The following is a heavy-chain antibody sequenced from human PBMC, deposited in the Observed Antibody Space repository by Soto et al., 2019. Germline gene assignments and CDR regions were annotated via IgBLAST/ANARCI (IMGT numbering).Heavy chain of an antibody. V-gene: IGHV3-11*06. J-gene: IGHJ6*02. CDR1: GFFLSNNW. CDR3: ARSSGWRQVGVYNYGLDV. CDR2: ISASGDYT. D-gene: IGHD2-8*01. Sequence: QVQLVESGGGWVQPGESLRLSCIGSGFFLSNNWMTWIRQAPGKGLEWVSYISASGDYTIYADSLKGPFTISRDNARNSLWLQINSLTAEDTAVYYCARSSGWRQVGVYNYGLDVWGQGTTVIVSS.